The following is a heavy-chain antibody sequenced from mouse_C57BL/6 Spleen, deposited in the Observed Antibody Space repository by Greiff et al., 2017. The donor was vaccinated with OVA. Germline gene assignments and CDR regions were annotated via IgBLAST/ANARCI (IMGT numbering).Heavy chain of an antibody. J-gene: IGHJ2*01. V-gene: IGHV1-26*01. Sequence: VQLQQSGPELVKPGASVKISCKASGYTFTDYYMNWVKQSHGKSLEWIGDINPNNGGTSYNQKFKGKATLTVDKSSSTAYMELRSLTSEDSAVYYCARGDVPYFDYWGQGTTLTVSS. CDR2: INPNNGGT. CDR3: ARGDVPYFDY. D-gene: IGHD2-13*01. CDR1: GYTFTDYY.